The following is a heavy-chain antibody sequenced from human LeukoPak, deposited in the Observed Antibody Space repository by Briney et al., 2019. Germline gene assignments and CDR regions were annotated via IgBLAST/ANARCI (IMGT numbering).Heavy chain of an antibody. J-gene: IGHJ4*02. CDR3: AKVTGYSYGHAPLSYFDY. V-gene: IGHV3-23*01. D-gene: IGHD5-18*01. CDR2: ISGSGGST. CDR1: GFTFSSYG. Sequence: PGGSLRLSCAASGFTFSSYGMHWVRQAPGKGLEWVSAISGSGGSTYYADSVKGRFTISRDNSKNTLYLQMNSLRAEDTAVYYCAKVTGYSYGHAPLSYFDYWGQGTLVTVSS.